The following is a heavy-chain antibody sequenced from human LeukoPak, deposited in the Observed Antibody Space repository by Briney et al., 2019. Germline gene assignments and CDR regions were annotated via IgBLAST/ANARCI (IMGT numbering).Heavy chain of an antibody. Sequence: SETLSLTCTVSGGSISSYYWSRIRQPPGKGLEWIGYIYYSGSTNYNPSLKSRVTISVDTSKNQFSLKLSSVTVADTAVYYCAREIGGDEGGYFDSWGQGTLVTVSS. CDR1: GGSISSYY. V-gene: IGHV4-59*01. J-gene: IGHJ5*01. D-gene: IGHD2-21*02. CDR3: AREIGGDEGGYFDS. CDR2: IYYSGST.